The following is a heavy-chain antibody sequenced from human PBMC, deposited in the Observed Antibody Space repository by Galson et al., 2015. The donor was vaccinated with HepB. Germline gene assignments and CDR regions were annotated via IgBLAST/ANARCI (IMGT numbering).Heavy chain of an antibody. CDR2: ITPSGDNT. J-gene: IGHJ4*02. CDR3: AKVFPEKTDGWYRQALYYFDS. V-gene: IGHV3-23*01. D-gene: IGHD6-19*01. Sequence: SLRLSCAASGFTFSYYAMAWVRQAPGKGLEWTSTITPSGDNTYSADSMKGRFFISRDNSQNTLFLQMNSRRADDTAIYFCAKVFPEKTDGWYRQALYYFDSWGQGTRVTVSS. CDR1: GFTFSYYA.